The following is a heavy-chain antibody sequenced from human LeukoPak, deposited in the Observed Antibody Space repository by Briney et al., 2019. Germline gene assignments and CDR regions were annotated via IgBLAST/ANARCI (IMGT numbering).Heavy chain of an antibody. V-gene: IGHV4-61*02. D-gene: IGHD2-2*01. CDR2: IYTSGST. CDR1: GGSISSGSYY. CDR3: ARGRAVPAGVED. Sequence: KASQTLSLTCTVSGGSISSGSYYWSWIRQPAGKGLEWIGRIYTSGSTNYNPSLKSRVTISVDTSKNQFSLKLSSVTAADTAVYYCARGRAVPAGVEDWGQGTLVTVSS. J-gene: IGHJ1*01.